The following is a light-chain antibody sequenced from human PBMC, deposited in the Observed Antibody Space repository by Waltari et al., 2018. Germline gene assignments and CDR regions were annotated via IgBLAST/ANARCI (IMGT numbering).Light chain of an antibody. CDR1: DNDVGRYKL. CDR2: DIN. V-gene: IGLV2-14*02. J-gene: IGLJ3*02. CDR3: AAWDDNLTGPL. Sequence: HSALTQPASVSGSPGQSITISCTGSDNDVGRYKLVSWYQHHPGKAPKLLIYDINNRPAGDSNRCCGSKSGNTASLAISGLRSDDEAEYYCAAWDDNLTGPLFGGGTKVTVL.